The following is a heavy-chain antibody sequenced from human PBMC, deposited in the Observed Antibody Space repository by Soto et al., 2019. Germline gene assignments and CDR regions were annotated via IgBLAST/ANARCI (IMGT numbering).Heavy chain of an antibody. V-gene: IGHV4-59*01. CDR2: IYYSGST. CDR3: AREVGDSSSWYYYYYGMDV. CDR1: GGSISSYY. J-gene: IGHJ6*02. D-gene: IGHD6-13*01. Sequence: ETLSLTCTVSGGSISSYYWSWIRQPPGKGLEWIGYIYYSGSTNYNPSLKSRVTISVDTSKNQFSLKLSSVTAADTAVYYCAREVGDSSSWYYYYYGMDVWGQGTTVTVSS.